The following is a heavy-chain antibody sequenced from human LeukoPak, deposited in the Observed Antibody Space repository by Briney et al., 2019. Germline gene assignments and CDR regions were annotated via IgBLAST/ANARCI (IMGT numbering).Heavy chain of an antibody. CDR2: MNPNSGNT. Sequence: ASVKVSCKASGYTFTSYDINWVRQATGQGLEWMGWMNPNSGNTGYAQKFQGRVTMTRNTSISTAYMELSSLRSEDTAVYYCARGGEQWPVPTYYYYGMDVWGQGTTVTVSS. J-gene: IGHJ6*02. D-gene: IGHD6-19*01. V-gene: IGHV1-8*01. CDR3: ARGGEQWPVPTYYYYGMDV. CDR1: GYTFTSYD.